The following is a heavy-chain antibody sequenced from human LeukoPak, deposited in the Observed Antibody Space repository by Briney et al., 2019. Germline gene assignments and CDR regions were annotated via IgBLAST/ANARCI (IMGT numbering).Heavy chain of an antibody. J-gene: IGHJ4*02. CDR1: GFTFSSYS. Sequence: GGSLRLSCAASGFTFSSYSMNWVRQAPGKGLEWVSSISSSSSYIYHADSVKGRFTISRDNAKNSLYLQMNSLRAEDTAVYYCARAKNYYGSGSYSGFDYWGQGTLVTVSS. D-gene: IGHD3-10*01. V-gene: IGHV3-21*01. CDR2: ISSSSSYI. CDR3: ARAKNYYGSGSYSGFDY.